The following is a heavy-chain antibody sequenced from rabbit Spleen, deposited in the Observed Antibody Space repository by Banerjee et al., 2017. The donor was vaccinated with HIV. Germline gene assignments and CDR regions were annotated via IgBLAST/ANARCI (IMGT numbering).Heavy chain of an antibody. CDR2: IYTGDGNT. J-gene: IGHJ4*01. CDR1: GFSFSSANY. Sequence: QSLEESGGDLVKPGASLTLTCTVSGFSFSSANYMCWVRQAPGKGLEWIACIYTGDGNTYYASWAKGRCTISKTSSTTVTLQVTSLTVADTATYFCAREGGILVAGAFNLWGQGTLVTVS. V-gene: IGHV1S40*01. D-gene: IGHD4-1*01. CDR3: AREGGILVAGAFNL.